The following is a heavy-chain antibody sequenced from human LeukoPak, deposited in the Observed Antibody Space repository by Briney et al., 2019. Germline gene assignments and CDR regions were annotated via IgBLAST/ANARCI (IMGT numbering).Heavy chain of an antibody. D-gene: IGHD6-19*01. CDR1: GFTFSNYG. V-gene: IGHV3-30*02. CDR3: AKEAWSGDSSGWYYFDY. CDR2: IRYDGSNR. J-gene: IGHJ4*02. Sequence: GGSLRLSCAASGFTFSNYGIHWVRQAPGKGLEWVAFIRYDGSNRYYADSVKGRFTIPRDNSKNTLSLQMNNLRAEDTAVYYCAKEAWSGDSSGWYYFDYWGQGTLVTVSS.